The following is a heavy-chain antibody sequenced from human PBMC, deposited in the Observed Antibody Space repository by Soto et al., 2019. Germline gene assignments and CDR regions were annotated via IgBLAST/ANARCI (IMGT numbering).Heavy chain of an antibody. CDR1: WFSLSTSGVG. Sequence: GSGPTLVNPTQTLTLTCTFSWFSLSTSGVGVGWIRQPPGKALEWLALIYWDDDKRYSPSLKSRLTITKDTSKNQVVLTMTNMDPVDTATYYCAHSLIGYYYDSSGSNWFDPWGQGTLVTVSS. D-gene: IGHD3-22*01. J-gene: IGHJ5*02. V-gene: IGHV2-5*02. CDR3: AHSLIGYYYDSSGSNWFDP. CDR2: IYWDDDK.